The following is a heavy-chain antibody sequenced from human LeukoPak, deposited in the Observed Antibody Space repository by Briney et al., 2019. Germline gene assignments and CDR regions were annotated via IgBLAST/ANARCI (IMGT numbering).Heavy chain of an antibody. Sequence: SETLSLTCTVSGGSISSHYWSWIRQPPGKGLEWIGYIYYSGSTNYNPSLKSRVTISVDTSKNQFSLKLSSVTAADTAAYYCARGPGDYVAFDYWGQGTLVTVSS. V-gene: IGHV4-59*11. D-gene: IGHD4-17*01. CDR3: ARGPGDYVAFDY. CDR2: IYYSGST. CDR1: GGSISSHY. J-gene: IGHJ4*02.